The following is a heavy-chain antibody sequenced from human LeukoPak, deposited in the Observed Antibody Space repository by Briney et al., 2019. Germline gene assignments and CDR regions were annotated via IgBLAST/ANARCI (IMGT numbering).Heavy chain of an antibody. CDR1: GFTFSSYS. D-gene: IGHD4-17*01. J-gene: IGHJ1*01. CDR2: ISSSISYI. CDR3: ARDANPWAVTNKYFQH. Sequence: GGSLRLSCAASGFTFSSYSMNWVRQAPGKGLEWVSSISSSISYIYYADSVKGRFTISRDNAKNSLYLQMNSLRAEDTAVYYCARDANPWAVTNKYFQHWGQGTLVTVSS. V-gene: IGHV3-21*01.